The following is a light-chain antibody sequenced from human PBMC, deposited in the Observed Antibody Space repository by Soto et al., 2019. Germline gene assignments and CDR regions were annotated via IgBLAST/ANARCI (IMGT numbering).Light chain of an antibody. Sequence: EIVMTQSPATLSLSPGERATLSCRASQSVSSNLAWYQQKPGQAPRLLIYNASTRATGIPARFSGSGSGTEFTLTISSLQYADFAVYYCQQYNNWTPLTFGQGTKLEIK. CDR2: NAS. V-gene: IGKV3-15*01. J-gene: IGKJ2*01. CDR1: QSVSSN. CDR3: QQYNNWTPLT.